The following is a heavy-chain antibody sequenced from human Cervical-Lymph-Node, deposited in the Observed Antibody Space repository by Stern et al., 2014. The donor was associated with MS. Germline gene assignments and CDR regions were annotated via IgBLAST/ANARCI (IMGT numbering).Heavy chain of an antibody. CDR3: ARISLGSGIDY. V-gene: IGHV1-2*02. J-gene: IGHJ4*02. CDR1: ENTFTGYY. Sequence: VQLVESGAEVKQPGAYMKVTCQASENTFTGYYIHWVRQAPGQALEWMGWIYPNSGATNYAQRFQDRVSLTSDTSNTLAYMELDRLTSDDTAVYYCARISLGSGIDYWGQGSLVTVSS. CDR2: IYPNSGAT. D-gene: IGHD1-26*01.